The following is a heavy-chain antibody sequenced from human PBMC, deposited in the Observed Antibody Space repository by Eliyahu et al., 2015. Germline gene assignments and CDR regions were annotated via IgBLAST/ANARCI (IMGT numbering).Heavy chain of an antibody. Sequence: GDSDTRYSPSFQGQVTISADKSISTAYLQWSSQKASDTAMYYCARLGPRRPRELLPDYWGQGTLVTVSS. D-gene: IGHD1-26*01. V-gene: IGHV5-51*01. J-gene: IGHJ4*02. CDR3: ARLGPRRPRELLPDY. CDR2: GDSDT.